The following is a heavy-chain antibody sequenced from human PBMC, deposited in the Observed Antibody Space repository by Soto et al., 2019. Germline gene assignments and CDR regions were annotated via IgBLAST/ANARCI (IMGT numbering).Heavy chain of an antibody. J-gene: IGHJ4*02. V-gene: IGHV3-30*04. D-gene: IGHD1-26*01. CDR3: ARAVGMTTVNLGY. Sequence: PGGSLRLSCAASGFTFGNYAMHWVRQAPGKGLEWVAVTSFDGSDKYNADSVKDRFTISRDNSKNTLYLQMSSLRPEDTGVYFCARAVGMTTVNLGYWGQGTLVTVSS. CDR1: GFTFGNYA. CDR2: TSFDGSDK.